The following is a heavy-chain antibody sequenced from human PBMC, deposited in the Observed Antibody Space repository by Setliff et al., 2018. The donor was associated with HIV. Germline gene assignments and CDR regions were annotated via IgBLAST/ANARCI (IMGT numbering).Heavy chain of an antibody. Sequence: SETLSLTCTVSGGSISSHYWSWIRQPPGKGLEWIGSIYYSGSTNYNPSLKSRVTISVDTSKNSVFLQMNSLRSDDTAVYYCARAGGPGYLDYWGQGTLVTAPQ. CDR3: ARAGGPGYLDY. D-gene: IGHD3-10*01. V-gene: IGHV4-59*11. CDR2: IYYSGST. CDR1: GGSISSHY. J-gene: IGHJ4*02.